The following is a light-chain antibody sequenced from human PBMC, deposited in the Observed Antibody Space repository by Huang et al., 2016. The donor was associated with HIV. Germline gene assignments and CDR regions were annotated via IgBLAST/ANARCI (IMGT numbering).Light chain of an antibody. CDR1: QTVSSSY. Sequence: EIVLTPSPGTLSFSPGARATLSCRARQTVSSSYLAWYQQKPGQAPRLLIYAASSGATGIPDRFSGSGSGTDFTLTISRLEPEDFAVYYCQQYGGSPITFGQGTRLEIK. J-gene: IGKJ5*01. V-gene: IGKV3-20*01. CDR3: QQYGGSPIT. CDR2: AAS.